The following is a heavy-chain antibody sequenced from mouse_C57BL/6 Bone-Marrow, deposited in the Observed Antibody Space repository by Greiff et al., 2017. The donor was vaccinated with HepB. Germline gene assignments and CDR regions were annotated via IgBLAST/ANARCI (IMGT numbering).Heavy chain of an antibody. CDR2: ISDGGSYT. CDR1: GFTFSSYA. Sequence: EVKVVESGGGLVKPGGSLKLSCAASGFTFSSYAMSWVRQTPEKRLEWVATISDGGSYTYYPDNVKGRFTISRDNAKNNLYLQMSHLKSEDTAMYYCARDPPFTTWNYFDYWGQGTTLTVSS. CDR3: ARDPPFTTWNYFDY. J-gene: IGHJ2*01. V-gene: IGHV5-4*01. D-gene: IGHD2-12*01.